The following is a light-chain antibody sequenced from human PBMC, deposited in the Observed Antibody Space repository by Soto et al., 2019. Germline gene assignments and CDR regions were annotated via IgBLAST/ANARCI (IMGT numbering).Light chain of an antibody. CDR2: EGD. V-gene: IGLV2-23*01. J-gene: IGLJ2*01. CDR3: CSYSYGSTLV. Sequence: QSVLTQPASVSGSSGQSMTISCTGTSSDVGSYNLVSWHQQHPGKAPKLIIYEGDKRPSGVSNRFSGSKSGNTASLTISGLQAEDEADYYCCSYSYGSTLVFGGGTKVTVL. CDR1: SSDVGSYNL.